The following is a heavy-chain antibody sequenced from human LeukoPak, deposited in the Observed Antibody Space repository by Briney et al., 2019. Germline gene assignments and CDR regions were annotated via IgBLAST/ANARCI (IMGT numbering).Heavy chain of an antibody. CDR2: MNPNSGNT. CDR3: ARVNFHYDSSGYSRLFDY. J-gene: IGHJ4*02. V-gene: IGHV1-8*02. Sequence: ASVKVSCKASGYTFTSYYMHWVRQAPGQGLEWMGWMNPNSGNTGYAQKFQGRVTMTRNTSISTAYMELSSLRSEDTAVYYCARVNFHYDSSGYSRLFDYWGQGTLVTVSS. D-gene: IGHD3-22*01. CDR1: GYTFTSYY.